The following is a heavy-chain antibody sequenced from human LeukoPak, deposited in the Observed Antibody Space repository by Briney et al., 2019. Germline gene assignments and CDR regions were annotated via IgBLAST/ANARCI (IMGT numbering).Heavy chain of an antibody. CDR2: IYSGGST. D-gene: IGHD6-13*01. V-gene: IGHV3-66*02. CDR3: ARGQVSSGWYGGFDY. J-gene: IGHJ4*02. CDR1: GFTVSSNY. Sequence: GGSLRRSCADSGFTVSSNYMIWVRQAPGKGLVWVSVIYSGGSTYYADSVKGRFTTSRDNSKNTLYLQMNSLRAEDTAVYYCARGQVSSGWYGGFDYWGQGTLVTVSS.